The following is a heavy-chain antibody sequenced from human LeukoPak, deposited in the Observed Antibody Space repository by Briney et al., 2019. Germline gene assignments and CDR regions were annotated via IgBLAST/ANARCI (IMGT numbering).Heavy chain of an antibody. D-gene: IGHD1/OR15-1a*01. CDR2: LSYDGSIK. V-gene: IGHV3-30-3*01. Sequence: PGSSLRLSCAASGFTFSSNDMHWVRQAPGKGLEWVSILSYDGSIKFYGDSVKGRFTISIDNSKNTLFLQMDSLRPEDTAVYYCARVVEQRGFDSWGPGTLVTVSS. J-gene: IGHJ4*02. CDR1: GFTFSSND. CDR3: ARVVEQRGFDS.